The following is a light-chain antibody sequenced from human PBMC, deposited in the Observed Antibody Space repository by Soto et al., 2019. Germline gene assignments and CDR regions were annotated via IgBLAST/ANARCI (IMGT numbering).Light chain of an antibody. J-gene: IGKJ5*01. V-gene: IGKV3-20*01. CDR2: GAS. CDR1: QSVSSSY. Sequence: IVLTQYPGTLSLSPGERATLSCRASQSVSSSYLAWYQQKPGQAPRLRIYGASSRATGIPDRFSGSVSGTDFTLTISRLETEDFAVYYGQQYGSSPPITFGQGTRLEIK. CDR3: QQYGSSPPIT.